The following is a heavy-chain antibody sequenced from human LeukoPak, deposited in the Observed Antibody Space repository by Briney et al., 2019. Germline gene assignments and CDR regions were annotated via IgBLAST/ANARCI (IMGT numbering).Heavy chain of an antibody. CDR1: GGYIGSYY. CDR3: ARVRHDPLEYGYYMDV. Sequence: SETLSLTCTVSGGYIGSYYWSWIRQPAGKGLEWIGRIYTSENTDYNPSLKSRVTMSVDMSTSQFSLKLSSVTAADTGVYYCARVRHDPLEYGYYMDVWGKGTTVTVSS. D-gene: IGHD3-3*01. CDR2: IYTSENT. J-gene: IGHJ6*03. V-gene: IGHV4-4*07.